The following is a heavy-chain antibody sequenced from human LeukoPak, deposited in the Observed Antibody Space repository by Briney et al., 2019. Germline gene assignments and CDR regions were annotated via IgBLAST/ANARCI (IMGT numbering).Heavy chain of an antibody. V-gene: IGHV4-4*07. CDR3: ARDATISSSWYGGNWFDP. Sequence: SETLSLTCTYSGGSISSYYWSWIRQPAGKGLEWIGRIYTSGSTNYNPSLKSRVTISVDTSKNQFSLKLSSVTAADTAVYYCARDATISSSWYGGNWFDPWGQGTLVTVSS. D-gene: IGHD6-13*01. CDR1: GGSISSYY. J-gene: IGHJ5*02. CDR2: IYTSGST.